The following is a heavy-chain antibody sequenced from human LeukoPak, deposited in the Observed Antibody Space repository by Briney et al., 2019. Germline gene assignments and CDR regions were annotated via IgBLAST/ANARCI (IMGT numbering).Heavy chain of an antibody. CDR1: GYTFTSYG. Sequence: ASVKVSCKASGYTFTSYGISWVRQAPGQGLEWMGWIDPKSGGTNYAQKFRGRVTMTRDTSVSTTYMDLSRLKSDDTAVHYCARSGRNYYDSSGYDAFDVWGQGTMVTVSS. CDR3: ARSGRNYYDSSGYDAFDV. V-gene: IGHV1-2*02. CDR2: IDPKSGGT. D-gene: IGHD3-22*01. J-gene: IGHJ3*01.